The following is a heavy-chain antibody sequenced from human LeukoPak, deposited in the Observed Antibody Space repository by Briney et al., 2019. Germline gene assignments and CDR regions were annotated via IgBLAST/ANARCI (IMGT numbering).Heavy chain of an antibody. J-gene: IGHJ4*02. CDR3: ARHVWLQPFDY. Sequence: PSETLSLTCTVSGGSITSQYWTWIRQSPGKGLEWIGYIYYSGSTNYNPSLKSRVTISVDTSKNQFSLKLSSVTAADTAVYYCARHVWLQPFDYWGQGTLVTVSS. CDR2: IYYSGST. CDR1: GGSITSQY. D-gene: IGHD3-9*01. V-gene: IGHV4-59*08.